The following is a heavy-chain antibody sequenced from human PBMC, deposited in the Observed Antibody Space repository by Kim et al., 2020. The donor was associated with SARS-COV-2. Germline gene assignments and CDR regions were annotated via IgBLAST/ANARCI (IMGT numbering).Heavy chain of an antibody. CDR3: ARGHLGGITMVRGVIIFLDY. V-gene: IGHV1-18*01. Sequence: ASVKVSCKASGYTFTSYGISWVRQAPGQGLEWMGWISAYNGNTNYAQKLQGRVTMTTDTSTSTAYMELRSLRSDDTAVYYCARGHLGGITMVRGVIIFLDYWGQGTLVTVSS. J-gene: IGHJ4*02. CDR2: ISAYNGNT. CDR1: GYTFTSYG. D-gene: IGHD3-10*01.